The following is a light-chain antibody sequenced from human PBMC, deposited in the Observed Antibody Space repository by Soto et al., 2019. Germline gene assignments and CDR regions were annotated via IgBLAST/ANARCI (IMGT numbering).Light chain of an antibody. V-gene: IGLV2-23*02. CDR3: CSYAGTNTFV. CDR2: EVN. CDR1: SSDVGSYNL. J-gene: IGLJ1*01. Sequence: QPALTQPASVSGSPGQSITISCTGTSSDVGSYNLVSWYQQHPGKAPKLMIYEVNKRPSGVSNRFSGSKSANTASLTISGLQTEDEADYYCCSYAGTNTFVFGTGTKVTAL.